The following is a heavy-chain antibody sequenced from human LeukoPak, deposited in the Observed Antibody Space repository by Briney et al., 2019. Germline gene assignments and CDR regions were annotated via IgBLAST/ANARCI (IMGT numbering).Heavy chain of an antibody. Sequence: GGSLRLSCAASGFTFSSYAMSWVRQAPGKGLEWVSAISGSGGSAYYADSVKGRFTISRDNSKNTLYLQMNSLRAEDTAVYYCAHMQKGKDSTFASGALRFDYWGQGTLVTVSS. CDR3: AHMQKGKDSTFASGALRFDY. CDR2: ISGSGGSA. J-gene: IGHJ4*02. D-gene: IGHD2-15*01. CDR1: GFTFSSYA. V-gene: IGHV3-23*01.